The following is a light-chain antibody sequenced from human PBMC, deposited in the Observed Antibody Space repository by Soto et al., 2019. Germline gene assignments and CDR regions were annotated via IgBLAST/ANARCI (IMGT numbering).Light chain of an antibody. V-gene: IGKV3-20*01. J-gene: IGKJ5*01. CDR2: GAS. Sequence: EIVLAQSPGTPSLSPGERATLSCRASQSVSSNLVWYQQKPGQAPRLLIYGASSRATGIPDRFSGSGSGTDFTLTISRLEPEDFAVYYCQQYGSSPPITFGQGTRLEIK. CDR3: QQYGSSPPIT. CDR1: QSVSSN.